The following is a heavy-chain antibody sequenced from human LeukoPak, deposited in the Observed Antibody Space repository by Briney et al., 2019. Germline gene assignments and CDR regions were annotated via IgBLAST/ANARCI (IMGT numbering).Heavy chain of an antibody. CDR2: IYHSGST. CDR1: GGSISSSNW. V-gene: IGHV4-4*02. D-gene: IGHD6-13*01. J-gene: IGHJ6*03. Sequence: SETLSLTCAVSGGSISSSNWWSWVRQPPGKGLEWIGEIYHSGSTNYNPSLKSRVTISVDKSRNQFSLKLSSVTAADTAVYYCAREASSSWYVADYYYYMDVWGKGTTVTISS. CDR3: AREASSSWYVADYYYYMDV.